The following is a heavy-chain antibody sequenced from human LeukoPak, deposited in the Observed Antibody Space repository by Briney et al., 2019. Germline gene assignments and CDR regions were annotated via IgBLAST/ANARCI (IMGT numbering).Heavy chain of an antibody. J-gene: IGHJ3*02. CDR2: ISAYNGNT. CDR1: GYTFTSYG. D-gene: IGHD2-2*01. V-gene: IGHV1-18*01. Sequence: GASVKVSCKASGYTFTSYGISWVGQAPGQGLEWMGWISAYNGNTNYAQKLQGRVTMTTDTSTSTAYMELRSLRSDDTAVYYCARDAFIVVVPAAIIPDAFDIWGQGTMVTVSS. CDR3: ARDAFIVVVPAAIIPDAFDI.